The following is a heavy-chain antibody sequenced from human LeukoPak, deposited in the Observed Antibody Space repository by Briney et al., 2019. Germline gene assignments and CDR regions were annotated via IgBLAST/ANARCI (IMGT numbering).Heavy chain of an antibody. J-gene: IGHJ5*02. CDR2: SYTSGSGSA. D-gene: IGHD6-19*01. V-gene: IGHV4-59*01. CDR3: ARGYRSGWNYNWFEP. Sequence: SETLSLTCTVSGGSISSYYWMWIRHPPGGGRESIGDSYTSGSGSANYNPSLKSRVTISLDTSKNQLFLKLICATAADAAVYYCARGYRSGWNYNWFEPWGQGTLVTVSA. CDR1: GGSISSYY.